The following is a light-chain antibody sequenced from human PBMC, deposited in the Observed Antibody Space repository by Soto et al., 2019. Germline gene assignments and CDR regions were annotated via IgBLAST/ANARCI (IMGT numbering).Light chain of an antibody. CDR1: QSISAW. J-gene: IGKJ1*01. V-gene: IGKV1-5*03. CDR2: KAS. CDR3: QEYNSYTGT. Sequence: DIQMTQSPSTLSASVGDSVSINCRASQSISAWLAWYQQKPGKAPRLLIYKASTLEIGVPSRFSGSGSGTEFTLTISSLQPDDVGTYYCQEYNSYTGTFGPGTKVDIK.